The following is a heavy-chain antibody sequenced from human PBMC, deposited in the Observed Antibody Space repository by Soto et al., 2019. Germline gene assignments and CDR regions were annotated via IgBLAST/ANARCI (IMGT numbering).Heavy chain of an antibody. V-gene: IGHV1-18*01. J-gene: IGHJ6*02. CDR3: AREGPAPYYYYGMDV. CDR2: ISGYNGNT. CDR1: GYSFTTYG. Sequence: QVQLVQSGGEVKKPGASVKVSCKTSGYSFTTYGISWVRQAPGQGLEWMGWISGYNGNTNYAQKFQGRITMTTDTSTSTAVMERRSRISDDAAVYYCAREGPAPYYYYGMDVWGQGTTVTVSS.